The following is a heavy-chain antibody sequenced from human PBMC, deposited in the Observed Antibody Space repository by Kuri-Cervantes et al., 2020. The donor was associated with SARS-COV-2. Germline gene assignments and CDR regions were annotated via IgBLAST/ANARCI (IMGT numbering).Heavy chain of an antibody. D-gene: IGHD4-17*01. V-gene: IGHV1-18*01. CDR3: ASGLAIYGDYVNYYYYYGMDV. J-gene: IGHJ6*02. CDR2: ISAYNGNT. CDR1: GGTFSSYA. Sequence: ASVKVSCKASGGTFSSYAISWVRQAPGQGLEWMGGISAYNGNTNYAQKLQGRVTMTTDTSTDTAYMELSSLRSEDTAVYYCASGLAIYGDYVNYYYYYGMDVWGQGTTVTVSS.